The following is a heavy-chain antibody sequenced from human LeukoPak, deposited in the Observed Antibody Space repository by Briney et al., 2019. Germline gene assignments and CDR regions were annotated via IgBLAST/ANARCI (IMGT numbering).Heavy chain of an antibody. CDR2: IWYDGSNK. V-gene: IGHV3-33*06. Sequence: GGSLRLSCATSGFTFNIYAMNWVRQAPGKGLEWVALIWYDGSNKYYADSVKGRFTISRDNSKNTLYLQMNSLRAEDTAVYYCAKDLRYYDFWSGLADYWGQGTLVTVSS. D-gene: IGHD3-3*01. CDR3: AKDLRYYDFWSGLADY. J-gene: IGHJ4*02. CDR1: GFTFNIYA.